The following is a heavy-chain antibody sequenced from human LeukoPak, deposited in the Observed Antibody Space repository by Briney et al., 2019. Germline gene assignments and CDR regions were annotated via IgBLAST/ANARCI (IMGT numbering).Heavy chain of an antibody. V-gene: IGHV1-2*02. Sequence: GASVKVSCKASGYTFTSYYMHWVRQAPGQGLEWMGWINPNSGGTNYAQKFQGRVTMTRDTSISTAYMELSRLRSDDTAVYYCAREEGHSSSLDYWGQGTLVTVSS. J-gene: IGHJ4*02. CDR2: INPNSGGT. CDR1: GYTFTSYY. CDR3: AREEGHSSSLDY. D-gene: IGHD6-13*01.